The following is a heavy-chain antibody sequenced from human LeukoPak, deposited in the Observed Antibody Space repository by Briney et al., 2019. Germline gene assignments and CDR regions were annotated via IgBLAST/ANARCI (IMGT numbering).Heavy chain of an antibody. V-gene: IGHV4-59*01. Sequence: SETLSLTCTVSGGSISGYYWSWIRQPPGKGLECIGYIYNSGSTNYNPSLKSRVTLSLDTSKNQFSLRLSSVTAADTAVYYCARVLPYDSSLDAFDIWGQGTMVTVSS. CDR2: IYNSGST. J-gene: IGHJ3*02. CDR1: GGSISGYY. CDR3: ARVLPYDSSLDAFDI. D-gene: IGHD3-22*01.